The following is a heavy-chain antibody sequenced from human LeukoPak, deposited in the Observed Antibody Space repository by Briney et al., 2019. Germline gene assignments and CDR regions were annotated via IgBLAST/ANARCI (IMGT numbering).Heavy chain of an antibody. V-gene: IGHV1-2*02. J-gene: IGHJ5*02. D-gene: IGHD1-26*01. CDR1: GYTFTGYY. Sequence: ASVKVSCKASGYTFTGYYMHWVRQAPGQGLEWMGWINPNSGGTNYAQKFQGRVTMTRNASMTTAYMELTNLTSEDTAVYYCARGEVRYNWFDPWGQGTLVTVSS. CDR3: ARGEVRYNWFDP. CDR2: INPNSGGT.